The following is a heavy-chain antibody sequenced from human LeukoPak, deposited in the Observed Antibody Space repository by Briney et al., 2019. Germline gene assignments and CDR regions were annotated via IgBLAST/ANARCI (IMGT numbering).Heavy chain of an antibody. J-gene: IGHJ3*02. CDR1: GGSISSYY. CDR3: AKYSGYDKAFDI. CDR2: IYYSGST. D-gene: IGHD5-12*01. V-gene: IGHV4-59*01. Sequence: SETLSLTCTVSGGSISSYYWSWIRQPPGKGLEWIGYIYYSGSTNYNPSLKSRVTISVDTSKNQFSLKLSSVTAADTAVYYCAKYSGYDKAFDIWGQGTMVTVSS.